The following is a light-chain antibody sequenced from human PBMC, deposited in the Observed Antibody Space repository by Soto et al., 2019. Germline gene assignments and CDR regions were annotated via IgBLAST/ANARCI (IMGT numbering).Light chain of an antibody. J-gene: IGLJ1*01. V-gene: IGLV2-23*02. CDR2: EVT. CDR1: SSDVGGYNY. Sequence: QSVLTQPASVSGSPGQSITISCTGTSSDVGGYNYVSWYQQHPGKAPKLMIYEVTKRPSGVSNRFSGSKSGNTASLTISGLQAEDEADYYCCSYAGSSSYAFGTGTKVTVL. CDR3: CSYAGSSSYA.